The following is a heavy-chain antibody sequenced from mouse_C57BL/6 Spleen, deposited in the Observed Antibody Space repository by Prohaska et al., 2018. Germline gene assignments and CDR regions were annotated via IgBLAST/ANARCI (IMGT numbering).Heavy chain of an antibody. V-gene: IGHV11-2*01. CDR1: GFTFSGFW. CDR2: INYDGSSI. Sequence: EVQLLETGGGLVQPGGSRGLSCEGSGFTFSGFWMSWVRQTPGKTLEWIGDINYDGSSINDEPSRKDRVTIVRDNDKSTLYLQMSNVRSEDTATYFCMRYGNYWYFDVWGTGTTATVSS. D-gene: IGHD2-1*01. J-gene: IGHJ1*03. CDR3: MRYGNYWYFDV.